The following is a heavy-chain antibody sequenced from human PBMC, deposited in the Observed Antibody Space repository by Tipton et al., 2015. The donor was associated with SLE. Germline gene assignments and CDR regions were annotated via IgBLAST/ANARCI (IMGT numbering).Heavy chain of an antibody. CDR2: IFHLGMT. CDR1: GGSVNTGNCY. CDR3: ARQKTAVEITFDS. J-gene: IGHJ4*02. D-gene: IGHD2-21*02. V-gene: IGHV4-39*01. Sequence: TLSLTCTVSGGSVNTGNCYWTWIRQHPGKGPEWIGSIFHLGMTYYNPSLESRVTLSVDTSKNQFSLKLTSVTAADTAVYYCARQKTAVEITFDSWGQGALVTVSS.